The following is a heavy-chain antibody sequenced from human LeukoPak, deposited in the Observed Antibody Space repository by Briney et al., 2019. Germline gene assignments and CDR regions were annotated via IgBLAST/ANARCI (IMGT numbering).Heavy chain of an antibody. CDR2: INHSGST. J-gene: IGHJ4*02. V-gene: IGHV4-34*01. Sequence: PSETLSLTCAVYGGSFSGYYWSWIRQPPGKGLEWIGEINHSGSTNYNPSLKSRVTISVDTSKNQFSLKLSSVTAADTAVYYCAKVPPPYYAVTHSYHFDYWGQGTLVTVSS. D-gene: IGHD4-17*01. CDR3: AKVPPPYYAVTHSYHFDY. CDR1: GGSFSGYY.